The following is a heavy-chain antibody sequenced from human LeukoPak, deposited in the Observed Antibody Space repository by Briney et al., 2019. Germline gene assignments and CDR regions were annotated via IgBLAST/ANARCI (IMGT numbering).Heavy chain of an antibody. CDR3: AKDGGYCSSTSCYATGEFDP. V-gene: IGHV3-30*02. J-gene: IGHJ5*02. CDR1: GFTFSSYG. CDR2: TRYDGSNK. D-gene: IGHD2-2*01. Sequence: GGSLRLSCAASGFTFSSYGMYWVRQAPGKGLEWVAFTRYDGSNKYYADSVKGRFTISRDNSKNTLYLQINSLRAEDTAVYYCAKDGGYCSSTSCYATGEFDPWGQGTLVTVSS.